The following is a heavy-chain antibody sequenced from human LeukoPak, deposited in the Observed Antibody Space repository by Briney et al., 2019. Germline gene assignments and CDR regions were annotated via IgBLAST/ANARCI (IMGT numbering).Heavy chain of an antibody. D-gene: IGHD5-18*01. J-gene: IGHJ4*02. Sequence: GGSLRLSCAASGFTFSSYEMNWVRQAPGKGLEWVSYISSSGGSIYYADSVKGRFTISRDNAKDSLYLQMNSLRAEDTAVYYCARGALGDSHGYYYFDYWGQGTLVTVSS. V-gene: IGHV3-48*03. CDR1: GFTFSSYE. CDR3: ARGALGDSHGYYYFDY. CDR2: ISSSGGSI.